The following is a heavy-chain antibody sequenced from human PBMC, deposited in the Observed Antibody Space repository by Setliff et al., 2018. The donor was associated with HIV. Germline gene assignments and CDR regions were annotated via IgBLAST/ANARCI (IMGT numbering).Heavy chain of an antibody. D-gene: IGHD3-3*01. Sequence: SETLFLTCAVYGGSFSGFSWNWIRQPPGKGLEWIGDINNYGVTLYTSSLAGRVTISVDTSKNQFSLTLKSLTVADTALYFCSRGPTIRGSFTGVVYTAPLPSFDTWSQGSLVTSPQ. J-gene: IGHJ4*02. V-gene: IGHV4-34*01. CDR1: GGSFSGFS. CDR3: SRGPTIRGSFTGVVYTAPLPSFDT. CDR2: INNYGVT.